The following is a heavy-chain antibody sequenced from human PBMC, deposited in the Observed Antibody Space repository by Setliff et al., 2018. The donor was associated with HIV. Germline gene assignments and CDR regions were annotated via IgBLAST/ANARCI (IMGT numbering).Heavy chain of an antibody. CDR2: IYYSGST. V-gene: IGHV4-59*11. D-gene: IGHD3-22*01. CDR3: ATGRTYYYGTSAYAYAFDI. J-gene: IGHJ3*02. Sequence: SSETLSLTCTVSGGSISSHYWSWIRQPPGRGLEWIGYIYYSGSTNYNPSLKSRVTISVDTSKNQFSLRLSFVTAADTAVYYCATGRTYYYGTSAYAYAFDIWGQGTMVTVSS. CDR1: GGSISSHY.